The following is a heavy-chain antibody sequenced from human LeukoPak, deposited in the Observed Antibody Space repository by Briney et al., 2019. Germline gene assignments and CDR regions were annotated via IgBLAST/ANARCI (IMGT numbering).Heavy chain of an antibody. CDR1: GFTFSDYY. D-gene: IGHD6-6*01. Sequence: PGGSLRLSCAASGFTFSDYYVSWIRQAPGKGLEWVSYISSSGSTIYYADSVKGRFTISRDNAKNSLYLQMNSLRAEDTAVYYCARGQQLAPDYYYYYYMDVWGKGTTVTVSS. V-gene: IGHV3-11*01. CDR2: ISSSGSTI. J-gene: IGHJ6*03. CDR3: ARGQQLAPDYYYYYYMDV.